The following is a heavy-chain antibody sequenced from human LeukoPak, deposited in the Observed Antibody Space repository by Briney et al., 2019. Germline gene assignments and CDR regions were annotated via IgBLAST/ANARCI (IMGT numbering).Heavy chain of an antibody. J-gene: IGHJ6*03. V-gene: IGHV4-59*01. CDR3: ARVVDYYYYYMDV. Sequence: SETLSLTCTVSGGSISSYYWSWIRQPPGKGLEWIGYIYYSGSTNYNPSLKSRVTISVDTSKNQFSLKLSSVTAADTAVYYCARVVDYYYYYMDVWGKGTTVTVSS. CDR1: GGSISSYY. CDR2: IYYSGST.